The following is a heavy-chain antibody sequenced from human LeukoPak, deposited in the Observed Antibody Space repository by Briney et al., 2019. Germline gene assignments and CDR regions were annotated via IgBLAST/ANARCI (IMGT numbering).Heavy chain of an antibody. CDR3: AKDLGGGSGCYDL. D-gene: IGHD6-19*01. J-gene: IGHJ2*01. CDR2: ISYDGSNK. CDR1: GFTFSSYG. V-gene: IGHV3-30*18. Sequence: GRSLRLSCAASGFTFSSYGMHWVRQAPGKGLEWVAVISYDGSNKYYADSVQGRFTISRDNSKNTLYLQMNSLRAEDTAVYYCAKDLGGGSGCYDLWGRGTLVTVSS.